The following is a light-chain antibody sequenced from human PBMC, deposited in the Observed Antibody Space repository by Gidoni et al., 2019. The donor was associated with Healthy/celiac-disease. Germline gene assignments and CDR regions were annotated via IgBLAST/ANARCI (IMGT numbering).Light chain of an antibody. CDR2: AAS. V-gene: IGKV1-16*02. J-gene: IGKJ4*01. CDR3: QQYNSYPPLT. Sequence: IHLTQSPSSRSASVGDRVTITCRASQGISKYLAWVQQTPGKAPKALIYAASSLQSGVPSKFSGSRSGTEFTLPISSRQPEEFATYYCQQYNSYPPLTFGRGTKVEIK. CDR1: QGISKY.